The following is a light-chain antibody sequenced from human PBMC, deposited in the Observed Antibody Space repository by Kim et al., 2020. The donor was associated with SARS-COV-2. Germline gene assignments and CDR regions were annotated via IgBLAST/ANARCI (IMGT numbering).Light chain of an antibody. CDR1: KLGDKY. CDR2: KDS. V-gene: IGLV3-1*01. Sequence: VAPGQTASITCSGDKLGDKYACWYQQKPGQSPVLVIYKDSKRPSGIPERFSGSNSGNTATLTISGTQAMDEADYYCQAWDSSTAVFGGGTKLTVL. CDR3: QAWDSSTAV. J-gene: IGLJ3*02.